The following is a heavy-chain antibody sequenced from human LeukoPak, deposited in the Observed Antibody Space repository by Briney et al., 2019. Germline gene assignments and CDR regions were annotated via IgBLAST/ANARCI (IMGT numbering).Heavy chain of an antibody. CDR3: WTEGKSLGDRGTDY. Sequence: PSETLSLICAVYGGSFSGYYWRWIPQPPRKGLEWIGEIIYSESTNYNPSLKSRVTISVDTSKNQVSLKLSSVTAADTAVYYCWTEGKSLGDRGTDYWGQGTLVTVS. CDR1: GGSFSGYY. V-gene: IGHV4-34*12. D-gene: IGHD3-16*01. J-gene: IGHJ4*02. CDR2: IIYSEST.